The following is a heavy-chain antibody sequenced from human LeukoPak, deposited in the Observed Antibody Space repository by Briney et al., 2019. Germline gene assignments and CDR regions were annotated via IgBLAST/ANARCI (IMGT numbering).Heavy chain of an antibody. J-gene: IGHJ6*02. CDR3: ARVSGDYYYYGMDV. CDR1: GGSISSSSYY. V-gene: IGHV4-30-2*01. Sequence: SETLSLTCTVSGGSISSSSYYWGWIRQPPGKGLEWIGYIYHSGSTYYNPSLKSRVTISVDKSKNQFSLKLSSVTAADTAVYYCARVSGDYYYYGMDVWGQGTTVTVSS. D-gene: IGHD2-21*01. CDR2: IYHSGST.